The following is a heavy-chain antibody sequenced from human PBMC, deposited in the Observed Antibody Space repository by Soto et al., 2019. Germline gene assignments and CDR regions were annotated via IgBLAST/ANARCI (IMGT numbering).Heavy chain of an antibody. CDR3: ARCLHCSNGGRFDP. CDR2: MWPSGGT. CDR1: GVSISSSNW. V-gene: IGHV4-4*02. D-gene: IGHD2-8*01. J-gene: IGHJ5*02. Sequence: QVQLQESGPGLVTPSGTLSLTCTVSGVSISSSNWWTWVRQAPGKGLEWNGEMWPSGGTTYNPSLQNRVTISVDNFKNHLSLTLTSVTAADTAVYYCARCLHCSNGGRFDPWGQGALVTVSS.